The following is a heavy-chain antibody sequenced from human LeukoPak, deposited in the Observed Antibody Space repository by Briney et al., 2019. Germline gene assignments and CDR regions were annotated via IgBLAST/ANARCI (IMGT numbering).Heavy chain of an antibody. V-gene: IGHV3-7*05. CDR2: IRQDGSEK. CDR1: GFIFRSFW. CDR3: ARDVRGDGFDI. J-gene: IGHJ3*02. Sequence: PGGSLRLSCAASGFIFRSFWMTWVRQAPGKGLEWVANIRQDGSEKYYVDSVEGRFTISRDNAKKSLYLQMSSLRAEDTALYYCARDVRGDGFDIWGPGTMVTVFS. D-gene: IGHD3-10*02.